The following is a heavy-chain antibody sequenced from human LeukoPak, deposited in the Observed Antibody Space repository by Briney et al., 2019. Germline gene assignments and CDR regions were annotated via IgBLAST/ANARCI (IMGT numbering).Heavy chain of an antibody. D-gene: IGHD6-19*01. V-gene: IGHV3-53*01. CDR1: GFTVSSNY. CDR2: IYSGGST. CDR3: AREAGPYLSHAFDI. Sequence: PGGSLRLSCAASGFTVSSNYMSWVPQAPGKGLEGVSVIYSGGSTYYADSVEGRFTISRDNSKNTLYLQMNSLRAENTAVYYCAREAGPYLSHAFDIWGQGTMVTVSS. J-gene: IGHJ3*02.